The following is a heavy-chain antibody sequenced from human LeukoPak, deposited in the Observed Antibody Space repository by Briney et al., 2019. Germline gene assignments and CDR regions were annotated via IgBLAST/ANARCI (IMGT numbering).Heavy chain of an antibody. Sequence: ASVKVSCKVSGYTLTELSMHWVRQAPGKGLEWMGGFDPEDGETIYAQKFQGRVTMTEDTSTDTAYMELSSLRSADTAVYYCATSPSPYYYDSSGYYYDWGQGTLVTVSS. J-gene: IGHJ4*02. D-gene: IGHD3-22*01. V-gene: IGHV1-24*01. CDR1: GYTLTELS. CDR3: ATSPSPYYYDSSGYYYD. CDR2: FDPEDGET.